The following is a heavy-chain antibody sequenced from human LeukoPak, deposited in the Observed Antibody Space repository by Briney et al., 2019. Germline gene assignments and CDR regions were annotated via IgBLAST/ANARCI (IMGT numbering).Heavy chain of an antibody. CDR2: IVVDSGNT. V-gene: IGHV1-58*01. CDR3: AVHLGFRSWTAHRGILDY. J-gene: IGHJ4*02. Sequence: SVKVSCKASGFTFSNSAVQWVRQARGQRLEWIGWIVVDSGNTNYAQKFQQRVTITRDMSTSTAYMELSSLRSEDTSVYYCAVHLGFRSWTAHRGILDYWGQGTLVTVSS. D-gene: IGHD1-26*01. CDR1: GFTFSNSA.